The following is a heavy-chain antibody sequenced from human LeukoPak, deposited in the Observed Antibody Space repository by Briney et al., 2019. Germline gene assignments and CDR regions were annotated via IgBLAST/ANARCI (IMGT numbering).Heavy chain of an antibody. CDR2: IYYSGST. V-gene: IGHV4-59*12. J-gene: IGHJ4*02. CDR3: ARAYCGGDCYPDY. CDR1: GGSISSYY. Sequence: PSETLSLTCTVSGGSISSYYWSWIRQPPGKGLEWIGYIYYSGSTYYNPSLKSRVTMSVDTSKNHFSLKLTSVTAADTAVYYCARAYCGGDCYPDYWGQGTLVTVSS. D-gene: IGHD2-21*02.